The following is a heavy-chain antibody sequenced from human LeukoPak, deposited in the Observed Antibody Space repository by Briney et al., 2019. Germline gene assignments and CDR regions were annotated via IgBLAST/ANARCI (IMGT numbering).Heavy chain of an antibody. Sequence: GGSLRLSCAASGFSSSTYWMSWGRHAPGKGLEWVANIKQDGSEKYYVDSVKGRFTISRDNAKNSLYLQMNSLRAEDTAVYYCAREFPYYYDTSGYYVDYWGQGTLVTVSS. CDR3: AREFPYYYDTSGYYVDY. D-gene: IGHD3-22*01. J-gene: IGHJ4*02. CDR1: GFSSSTYW. V-gene: IGHV3-7*01. CDR2: IKQDGSEK.